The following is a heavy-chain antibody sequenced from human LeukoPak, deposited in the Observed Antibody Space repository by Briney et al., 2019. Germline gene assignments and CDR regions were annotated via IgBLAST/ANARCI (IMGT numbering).Heavy chain of an antibody. CDR3: AKDGLDCSNDMCYDGRIDS. J-gene: IGHJ4*02. D-gene: IGHD2-8*01. V-gene: IGHV3-23*01. CDR1: GFTFSSHG. CDR2: ISGSGDNT. Sequence: PGGSLRLSCAASGFTFSSHGMSWVRQAPGKGLEWVSTISGSGDNTYYADSVKGRFTISRDNSKDTLSLEMNSLRAEDTAIYYCAKDGLDCSNDMCYDGRIDSWGQGTLVTVSS.